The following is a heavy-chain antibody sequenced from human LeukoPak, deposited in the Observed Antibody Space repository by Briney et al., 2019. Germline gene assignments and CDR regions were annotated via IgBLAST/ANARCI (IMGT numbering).Heavy chain of an antibody. J-gene: IGHJ6*03. CDR3: ARERAIDDFWSGYLYYMDV. CDR1: GFTFRSYI. D-gene: IGHD3-3*01. Sequence: GSLRLSRPASGFTFRSYILNWVRQAPGKGREWVSYISSSSSTIYYADSVKGRFTISIDTDNNSLYLQMNSLRAEDTAVYYCARERAIDDFWSGYLYYMDVWGKGTTVIVSS. CDR2: ISSSSSTI. V-gene: IGHV3-48*01.